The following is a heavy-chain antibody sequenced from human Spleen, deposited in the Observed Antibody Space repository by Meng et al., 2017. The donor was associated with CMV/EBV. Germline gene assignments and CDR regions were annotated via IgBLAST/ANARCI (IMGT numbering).Heavy chain of an antibody. Sequence: AGFTFSASAMHWVRQASGKGLEWVGRIKTKATSYATAYAASVKGRFTISRDDSKDTAYLQMNSLRTEDTALYYCTMESRGSYLVDYWGQGTLVTVSS. D-gene: IGHD1-26*01. V-gene: IGHV3-73*01. CDR1: GFTFSASA. CDR3: TMESRGSYLVDY. J-gene: IGHJ4*02. CDR2: IKTKATSYAT.